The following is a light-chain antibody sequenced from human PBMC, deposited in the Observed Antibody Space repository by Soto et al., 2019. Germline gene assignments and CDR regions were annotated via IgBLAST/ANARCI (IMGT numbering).Light chain of an antibody. CDR3: QQSYSTIT. CDR1: QSISSY. V-gene: IGKV1-39*01. J-gene: IGKJ5*01. CDR2: AAS. Sequence: DIQMTQSPSSLSASVGDVFTISCRASQSISSYLNWYQQKPGKAPKLLIYAASSLQSGVPSRFSGSGSGTDFTLTISSLQPEDFATYYCQQSYSTITFGQGTRLEIK.